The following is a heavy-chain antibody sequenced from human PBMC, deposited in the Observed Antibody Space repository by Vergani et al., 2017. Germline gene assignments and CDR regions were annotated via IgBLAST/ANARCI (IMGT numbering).Heavy chain of an antibody. CDR3: ARGSYGSGSYINWFDP. V-gene: IGHV4-61*02. CDR2: IYTSGST. Sequence: QVQLRESGPGLVKPSQTLSLTCTVSGGSISSGSYYWSWIRQPAGKGLEWIGRIYTSGSTNYNPSLKSRVTISVDTSKNQFSLKLSSVTAADTAVYYCARGSYGSGSYINWFDPWGQGTLVTVSS. CDR1: GGSISSGSYY. D-gene: IGHD3-10*01. J-gene: IGHJ5*02.